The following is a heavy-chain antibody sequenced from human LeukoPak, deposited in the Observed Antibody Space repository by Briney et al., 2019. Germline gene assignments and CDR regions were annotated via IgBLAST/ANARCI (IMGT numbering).Heavy chain of an antibody. Sequence: SETLSLTCTVSGDSNTNSIYYWGWIRQPPGKGLEWIGYIYYSGSTNYNPSLKSRVTISVDTSKNQFSLKLSSVTAADTAVYYCARDGHDYGDQPRGYYYMDVWGKGTTVTVSS. J-gene: IGHJ6*03. CDR1: GDSNTNSIYY. D-gene: IGHD4-17*01. CDR2: IYYSGST. CDR3: ARDGHDYGDQPRGYYYMDV. V-gene: IGHV4-61*01.